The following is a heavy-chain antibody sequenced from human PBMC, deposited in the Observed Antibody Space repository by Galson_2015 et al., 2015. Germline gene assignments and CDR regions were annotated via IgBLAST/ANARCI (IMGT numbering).Heavy chain of an antibody. D-gene: IGHD4-17*01. CDR3: ARHFYGDYVSRLLWFDL. J-gene: IGHJ5*02. Sequence: SETLSLTCSVSGGSISSSSYYWGWIRQPPGKGLEWIGSIYRTGTTYYNPSAKSRVTISVDSSKNQFSLKVTSVTAADTAVYYCARHFYGDYVSRLLWFDLWGQGMLVSVSS. CDR2: IYRTGTT. CDR1: GGSISSSSYY. V-gene: IGHV4-39*01.